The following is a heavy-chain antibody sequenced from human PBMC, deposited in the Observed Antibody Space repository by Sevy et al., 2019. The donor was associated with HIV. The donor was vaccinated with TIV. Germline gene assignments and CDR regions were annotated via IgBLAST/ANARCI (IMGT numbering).Heavy chain of an antibody. Sequence: GGSLRLSCAASGLTVTDNYMNWVRQAPGKGLELVSVIYSDGRTYYPDSAKGRFTISRDNSRNTLYLQMTSLRPEDTAVYYCARDRYYDASGYYYDYYGMDVWGQGTTVTVSS. V-gene: IGHV3-66*01. J-gene: IGHJ6*02. D-gene: IGHD3-22*01. CDR3: ARDRYYDASGYYYDYYGMDV. CDR1: GLTVTDNY. CDR2: IYSDGRT.